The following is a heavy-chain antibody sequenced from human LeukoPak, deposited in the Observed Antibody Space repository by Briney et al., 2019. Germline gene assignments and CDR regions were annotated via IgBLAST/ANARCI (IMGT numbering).Heavy chain of an antibody. Sequence: SVKVSCKASGGTFSSYAISWVRQAPGQGLEWMGVIIPIFGTANYAQKFQGRVTITADESTSTAYMELSSLRSEDTAVYYCARAGGITMVRGVPYYYYYYGMDVWGKGTTVTVSS. CDR1: GGTFSSYA. V-gene: IGHV1-69*13. J-gene: IGHJ6*04. CDR3: ARAGGITMVRGVPYYYYYYGMDV. D-gene: IGHD3-10*01. CDR2: IIPIFGTA.